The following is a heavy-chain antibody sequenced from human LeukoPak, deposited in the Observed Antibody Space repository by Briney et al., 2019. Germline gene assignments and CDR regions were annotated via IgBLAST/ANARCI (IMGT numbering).Heavy chain of an antibody. V-gene: IGHV3-33*01. Sequence: GGSLRLSCAASGFAFSSYGMNWVRQAPGKGLEWVAVIWYDGSNKYYADSVKGRFTISRDNSKNTLYLQMNSLRAEDTAVYYCARGSPAFDYWGQGTLVTVSS. CDR1: GFAFSSYG. CDR2: IWYDGSNK. J-gene: IGHJ4*02. CDR3: ARGSPAFDY.